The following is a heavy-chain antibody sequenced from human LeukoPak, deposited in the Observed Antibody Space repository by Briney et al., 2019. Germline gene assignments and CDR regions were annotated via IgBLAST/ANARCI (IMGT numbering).Heavy chain of an antibody. D-gene: IGHD3-22*01. J-gene: IGHJ5*02. CDR2: ISGSGGST. CDR1: GFTFSSYA. CDR3: AKDTDYYDSSGYYYVYPLDP. V-gene: IGHV3-23*01. Sequence: GGSLRLSCAASGFTFSSYAMSWVRQAPGKGLEWVSAISGSGGSTYYADSVKGRFTISRDNSKNTLYLQMNSLGAEDTAVYYCAKDTDYYDSSGYYYVYPLDPWGQGTLVTVSS.